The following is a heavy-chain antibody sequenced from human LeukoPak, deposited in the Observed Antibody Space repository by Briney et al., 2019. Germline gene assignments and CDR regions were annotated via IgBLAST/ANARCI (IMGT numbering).Heavy chain of an antibody. D-gene: IGHD2-15*01. J-gene: IGHJ5*02. CDR1: GCSISGGEYH. V-gene: IGHV4-30-4*01. CDR3: SYRVNEGGRGS. CDR2: IYNSAT. Sequence: PSQTLSLTCTVSGCSISGGEYHWSWIRQPPGKGLEWVGYIYNSATYYNPSLKSRVSISEDTSNNHFSLKVNSVTAADTAVYCASYRVNEGGRGSWGQGTLVTVSS.